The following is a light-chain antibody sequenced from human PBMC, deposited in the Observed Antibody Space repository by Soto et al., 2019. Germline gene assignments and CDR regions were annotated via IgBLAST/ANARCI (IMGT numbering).Light chain of an antibody. Sequence: EIVLTKSPGTMSLSPGERATLSCRASQSVGSSYLAWYQQKPGQAPRLLIYVASSRATGIPDRFSGSGSGTDFTLTISRLEPEDFAVYYCQQYGTSPKTFGQGTKVEIK. J-gene: IGKJ1*01. V-gene: IGKV3-20*01. CDR1: QSVGSSY. CDR3: QQYGTSPKT. CDR2: VAS.